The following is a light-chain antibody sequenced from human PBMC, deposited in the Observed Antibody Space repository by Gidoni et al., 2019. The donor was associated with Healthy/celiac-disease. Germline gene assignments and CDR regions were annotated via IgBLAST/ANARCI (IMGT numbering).Light chain of an antibody. CDR2: GAS. Sequence: ELVLTQSPGTLSLSPGQRATLSCSASQSVSSSYLAWYQQKPGQAPRLLIYGASSTATGIPDRFSGSGSGTDFTLTISRLEPEDFAVYYCQQYGSSPLTFGGGTKVEIK. V-gene: IGKV3-20*01. CDR1: QSVSSSY. CDR3: QQYGSSPLT. J-gene: IGKJ4*01.